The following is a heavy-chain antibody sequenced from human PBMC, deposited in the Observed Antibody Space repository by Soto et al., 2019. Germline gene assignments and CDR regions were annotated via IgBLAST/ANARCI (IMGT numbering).Heavy chain of an antibody. CDR2: ISAYNGNT. CDR1: GYTFTSYG. D-gene: IGHD2-15*01. Sequence: ASVKVSCKASGYTFTSYGISCVRQAPGQGLEWMGWISAYNGNTNYAQKLQGRVTMTTDTSTSTAYMELRSLRSDDTAVYYCIYCSGGSCNNWFEPWGQGTLVTVSS. V-gene: IGHV1-18*01. J-gene: IGHJ5*02. CDR3: IYCSGGSCNNWFEP.